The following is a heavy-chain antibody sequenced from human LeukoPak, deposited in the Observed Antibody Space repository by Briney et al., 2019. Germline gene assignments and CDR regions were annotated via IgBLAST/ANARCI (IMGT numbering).Heavy chain of an antibody. J-gene: IGHJ5*02. Sequence: ASVKVSCKSSGYMFINYDINWVRQAAGQGLEWMAWKAPETGNSCDAQKLQGMVILSRDSYTETDFIELSKMGSEDAAVYYWARKACTGSSCLHPWGQGTLVTVSS. CDR1: GYMFINYD. V-gene: IGHV1-8*01. CDR2: KAPETGNS. D-gene: IGHD2-8*02. CDR3: ARKACTGSSCLHP.